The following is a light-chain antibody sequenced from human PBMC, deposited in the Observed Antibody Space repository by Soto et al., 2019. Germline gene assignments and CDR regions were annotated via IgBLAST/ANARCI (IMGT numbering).Light chain of an antibody. J-gene: IGKJ2*01. CDR1: QSVSSY. CDR3: QQRSNWPYT. Sequence: EIVLTQSPVTLSLSPGERATLSCRDSQSVSSYLAWYQQKPGQAPRLLIYDASNRATGIPARFSGSGSGTDFTLTISSLEPEDFAVYYCQQRSNWPYTFGQGTKLEIK. CDR2: DAS. V-gene: IGKV3-11*01.